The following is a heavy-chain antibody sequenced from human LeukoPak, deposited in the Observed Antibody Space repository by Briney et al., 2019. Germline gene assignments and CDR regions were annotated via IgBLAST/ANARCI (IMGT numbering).Heavy chain of an antibody. CDR1: GGSFSGYY. CDR3: ARMPKLGRRTFSAFDI. V-gene: IGHV4-34*01. CDR2: INHSGST. D-gene: IGHD1-1*01. J-gene: IGHJ3*02. Sequence: PSETLSLTCAVYGGSFSGYYWSWIRQPPGKGLEWIGEINHSGSTNYNPSLKSRVTISVDTSKNQFSLKLSSVTAADTAVYYCARMPKLGRRTFSAFDIWGQGTMVTVSS.